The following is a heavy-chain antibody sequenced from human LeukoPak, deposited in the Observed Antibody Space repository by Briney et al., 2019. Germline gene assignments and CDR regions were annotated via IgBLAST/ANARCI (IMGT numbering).Heavy chain of an antibody. CDR1: GFTFSNSA. V-gene: IGHV3-23*01. D-gene: IGHD6-19*01. CDR2: LSGSGITT. CDR3: AKGIYSSGWSYFDY. Sequence: GGSLRLSCAASGFTFSNSAMSWVRQAPGKGLEWASTLSGSGITTYYADSVKGRFTISRDNSKNTLYLQMNSLRAEDTAVYYCAKGIYSSGWSYFDYWGHGTLVTVSS. J-gene: IGHJ4*01.